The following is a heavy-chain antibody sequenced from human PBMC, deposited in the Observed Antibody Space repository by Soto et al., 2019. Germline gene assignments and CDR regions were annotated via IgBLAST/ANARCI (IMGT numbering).Heavy chain of an antibody. CDR1: GFTFSSYA. J-gene: IGHJ4*02. CDR2: ISGSGDST. V-gene: IGHV3-23*01. CDR3: AKVAESRIAVIVHIDY. Sequence: PWGSLSLSCSASGFTFSSYAMSWFRQAPGKGLEWVSAISGSGDSTYYADSVKSRFTISRDNSKNTLYLQMNSLRAEDTAVYYCAKVAESRIAVIVHIDYWGQGSLVTVSS. D-gene: IGHD3-22*01.